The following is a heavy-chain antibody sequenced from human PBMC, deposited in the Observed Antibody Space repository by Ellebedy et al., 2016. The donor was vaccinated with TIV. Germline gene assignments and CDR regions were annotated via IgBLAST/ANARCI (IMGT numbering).Heavy chain of an antibody. CDR1: GYTFTSYD. J-gene: IGHJ4*02. V-gene: IGHV1-18*01. Sequence: AASVKVSCKASGYTFTSYDITWVRQAPGQGLEWMGWISAYNGNTNFAQKPQGRVTLTTDTSTSTAYMELRSLRYDDTAVYYCARNIRIVATGTGVDYWGQGTLVTVSS. CDR3: ARNIRIVATGTGVDY. D-gene: IGHD1/OR15-1a*01. CDR2: ISAYNGNT.